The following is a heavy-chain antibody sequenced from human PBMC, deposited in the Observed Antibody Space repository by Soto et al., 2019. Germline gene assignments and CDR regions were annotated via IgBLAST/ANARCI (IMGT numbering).Heavy chain of an antibody. D-gene: IGHD6-6*01. Sequence: QVQLQESGPGLVKPSQTLSLTCTVSGGSISSDDFYWSWIGQPPGKGLEWIRYIYYSGTTYYNPTLKSRVTISVDTSKNQFSLKLSSVTAADTAVYYCARERPDGARLDPWGQGTLVTVSS. V-gene: IGHV4-30-4*01. CDR2: IYYSGTT. CDR1: GGSISSDDFY. CDR3: ARERPDGARLDP. J-gene: IGHJ5*02.